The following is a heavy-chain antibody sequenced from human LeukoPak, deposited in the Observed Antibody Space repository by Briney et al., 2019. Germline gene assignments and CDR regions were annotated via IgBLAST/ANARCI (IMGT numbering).Heavy chain of an antibody. J-gene: IGHJ4*02. D-gene: IGHD3-22*01. CDR2: INPNSGGT. CDR1: GYTFTGYY. V-gene: IGHV1-2*06. CDR3: ASSDSSGYYSFDY. Sequence: GASVKVSCKASGYTFTGYYMHWVRQAPGQGPEWMGRINPNSGGTNYAQKFQGRVTMTRDTSISTAYMELSRLRSDDTAVYYCASSDSSGYYSFDYWGQGTLVTVSS.